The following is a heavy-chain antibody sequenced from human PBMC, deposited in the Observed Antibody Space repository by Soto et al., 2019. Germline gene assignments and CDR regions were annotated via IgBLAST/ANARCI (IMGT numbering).Heavy chain of an antibody. Sequence: QVQLVQSGAEVKKPGSSVKVSCKASGGTFSSYAISWVRQAPGQGLEWMGGIIPIFGTANYAQKFQGRVTITADESKSTAYMELSSLRSEDTAVYYCARHDSSGYYYPNYYYYGMDVWGQGTTVTVSS. CDR2: IIPIFGTA. CDR1: GGTFSSYA. D-gene: IGHD3-22*01. J-gene: IGHJ6*02. CDR3: ARHDSSGYYYPNYYYYGMDV. V-gene: IGHV1-69*01.